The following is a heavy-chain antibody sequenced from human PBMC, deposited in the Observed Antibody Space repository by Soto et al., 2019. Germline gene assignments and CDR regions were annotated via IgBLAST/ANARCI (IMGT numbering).Heavy chain of an antibody. CDR3: AKDGITMVRGVGFDY. Sequence: QVQLVESGGGVVQPGRSLRLSCAASGFTFSSYGMHWVRQAPGKGLEWVAVISYDGSNKYYADSVKGRFTISRDNSKNTLYLQMNSLRAEDTAVYYCAKDGITMVRGVGFDYWGQGTLVTVSS. CDR2: ISYDGSNK. D-gene: IGHD3-10*01. CDR1: GFTFSSYG. J-gene: IGHJ4*02. V-gene: IGHV3-30*18.